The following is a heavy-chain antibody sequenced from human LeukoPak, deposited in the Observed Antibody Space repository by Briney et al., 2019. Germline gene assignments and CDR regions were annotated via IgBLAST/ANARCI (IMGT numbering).Heavy chain of an antibody. Sequence: PSETLSLTCTVSGASISSYYWSWIRQPAGKGLEWIGRIYVSGSSVYNPSLKSRVTISVDTSKNQLSLRLKSVTAADTAVYYCARDDVDTPPFDYLGQGTLDTVSS. CDR1: GASISSYY. CDR2: IYVSGSS. D-gene: IGHD5-18*01. V-gene: IGHV4-4*07. CDR3: ARDDVDTPPFDY. J-gene: IGHJ4*02.